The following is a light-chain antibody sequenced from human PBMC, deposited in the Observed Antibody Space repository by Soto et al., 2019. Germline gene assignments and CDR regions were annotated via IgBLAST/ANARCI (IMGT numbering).Light chain of an antibody. V-gene: IGLV1-44*01. CDR1: RSNIGTNT. Sequence: QSVLTQPPSASVSPGQRVTISCSGSRSNIGTNTVNWYQHLPGTAPKLLIYTDNQRPSGVPDRFSGSKSGTSASLAISGLQSEDEADYYCAAWDDSLNGLYVFGTGTKVTVL. CDR3: AAWDDSLNGLYV. CDR2: TDN. J-gene: IGLJ1*01.